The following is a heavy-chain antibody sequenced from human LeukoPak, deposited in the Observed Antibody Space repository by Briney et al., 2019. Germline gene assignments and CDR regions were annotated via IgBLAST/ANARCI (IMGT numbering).Heavy chain of an antibody. CDR2: VSYDGSNK. J-gene: IGHJ3*02. D-gene: IGHD5-24*01. V-gene: IGHV3-30*18. CDR3: AKDRRDGYNTDAFDI. Sequence: PGRSLRLSCVASGFTFSSYGMNWVRQAPGKGLEWVAIVSYDGSNKYYAESVKGRFTISRDNSKNTLYLEMNSLRGEDTAVYYCAKDRRDGYNTDAFDIWGQGTMVTVSS. CDR1: GFTFSSYG.